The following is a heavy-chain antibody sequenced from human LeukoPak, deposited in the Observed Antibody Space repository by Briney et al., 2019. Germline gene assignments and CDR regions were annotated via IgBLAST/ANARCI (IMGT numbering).Heavy chain of an antibody. Sequence: PGRSLRLSCAASGFTFSSYGMHWVRQAPGKGLEWVAVISYDGSNKYYADSVKGRFTISRDNSKNTLYLQMNSLRAEDTAVYYCARDYPVGIAAEVKVFSSYGMDVWGQGTTVTVSS. V-gene: IGHV3-30*03. J-gene: IGHJ6*02. CDR2: ISYDGSNK. D-gene: IGHD6-13*01. CDR1: GFTFSSYG. CDR3: ARDYPVGIAAEVKVFSSYGMDV.